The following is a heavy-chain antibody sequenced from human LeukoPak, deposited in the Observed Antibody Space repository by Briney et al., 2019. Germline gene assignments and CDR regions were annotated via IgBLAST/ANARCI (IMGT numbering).Heavy chain of an antibody. J-gene: IGHJ4*02. Sequence: GGSLRLSCAASGFPFSTYWMNWVRQAPGKGLVWVSRLNNDGSSTSYADSVKGRFTISRDNTKNTLYLQMNSLRAEDTAVYYCARDLNDLLQNYRSTWYPADYWGQGTLVTVSS. CDR3: ARDLNDLLQNYRSTWYPADY. CDR2: LNNDGSST. V-gene: IGHV3-74*01. CDR1: GFPFSTYW. D-gene: IGHD6-13*01.